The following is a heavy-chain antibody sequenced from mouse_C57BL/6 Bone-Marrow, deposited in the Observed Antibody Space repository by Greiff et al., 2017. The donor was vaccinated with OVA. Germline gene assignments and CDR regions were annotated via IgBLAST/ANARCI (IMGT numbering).Heavy chain of an antibody. J-gene: IGHJ4*01. CDR1: GYTFTSYW. D-gene: IGHD1-1*01. V-gene: IGHV1-52*01. CDR3: ARKGKYYGSSYDYAMDY. Sequence: QVQLQHPGAELVRPGSSVKLSCKASGYTFTSYWMHWVKQRPIQGLEWIGNIDPSDSETHYNQKFKDKATLTVDKSSSTAYMQLSSLTSEDSAVYYCARKGKYYGSSYDYAMDYWGQGTSVTVSS. CDR2: IDPSDSET.